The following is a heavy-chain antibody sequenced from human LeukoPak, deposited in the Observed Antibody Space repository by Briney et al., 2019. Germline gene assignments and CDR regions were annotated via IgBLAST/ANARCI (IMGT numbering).Heavy chain of an antibody. J-gene: IGHJ5*02. Sequence: GGSLRLSCAASGFTFSDYYIGWLRQAPGKGLEWISYISPSGSTTFYADSVKGRFTISRDNAKNSLYLQMNSLRAEDTAVYYCARGYCSGGNCCPLFDPWGQGTLVTVSS. V-gene: IGHV3-11*01. D-gene: IGHD2-15*01. CDR2: ISPSGSTT. CDR1: GFTFSDYY. CDR3: ARGYCSGGNCCPLFDP.